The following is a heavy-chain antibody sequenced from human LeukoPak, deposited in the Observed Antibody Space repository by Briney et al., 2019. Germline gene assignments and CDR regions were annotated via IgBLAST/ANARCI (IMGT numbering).Heavy chain of an antibody. CDR3: ARGGTTSVDY. Sequence: GASVKVSCKASGYTFTSYAVHWVRQAPGQRLEWMGWINAGTANTKTSQNFQGRVTISRDTSASTAYMELSSLRSEDTAVYYCARGGTTSVDYWGQGTLVTVSS. V-gene: IGHV1-3*01. J-gene: IGHJ4*02. CDR2: INAGTANT. CDR1: GYTFTSYA. D-gene: IGHD1-7*01.